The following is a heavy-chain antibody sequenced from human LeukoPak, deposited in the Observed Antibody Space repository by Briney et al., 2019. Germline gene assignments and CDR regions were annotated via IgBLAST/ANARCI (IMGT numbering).Heavy chain of an antibody. CDR3: ARAFPRRYDSSGYLGWFDP. Sequence: SETLSLTCTVSGGSISSGVYYWSWIRQHPGKGLEWIGYIYYSGSTYYNPSLKSRVTISVDTSKNQFSLKLSSVTAADTAVYYCARAFPRRYDSSGYLGWFDPWGQGTLVTVSS. J-gene: IGHJ5*02. CDR2: IYYSGST. CDR1: GGSISSGVYY. D-gene: IGHD3-22*01. V-gene: IGHV4-31*03.